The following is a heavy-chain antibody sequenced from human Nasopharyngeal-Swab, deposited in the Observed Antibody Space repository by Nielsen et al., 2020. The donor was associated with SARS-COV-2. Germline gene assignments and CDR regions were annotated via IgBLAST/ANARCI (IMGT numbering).Heavy chain of an antibody. J-gene: IGHJ4*02. CDR2: IIPILGIA. CDR3: ARGDSSWPYYFDY. Sequence: SVKVSCKASGGTFSSYAISWVRQAPGQGLEWMGRIIPILGIANYAQKFQGRVTITADKSTRTAYMELSSLRSEDTAVYYCARGDSSWPYYFDYWGQGTLVTVSS. CDR1: GGTFSSYA. V-gene: IGHV1-69*04. D-gene: IGHD3-22*01.